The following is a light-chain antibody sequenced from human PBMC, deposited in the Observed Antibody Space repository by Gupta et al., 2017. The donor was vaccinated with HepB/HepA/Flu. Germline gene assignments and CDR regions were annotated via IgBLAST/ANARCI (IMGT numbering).Light chain of an antibody. CDR3: QQGFTLPWT. Sequence: DIQMTQSPSSLSASLGDRVTITCRASQSIASYLNWYEKRPGKAPKLLISSASSLQSGVPSRFSGSGSGTEFSLTISSLRSEDSTTYYCQQGFTLPWTFGQGTRWRS. V-gene: IGKV1-39*01. CDR1: QSIASY. CDR2: SAS. J-gene: IGKJ1*01.